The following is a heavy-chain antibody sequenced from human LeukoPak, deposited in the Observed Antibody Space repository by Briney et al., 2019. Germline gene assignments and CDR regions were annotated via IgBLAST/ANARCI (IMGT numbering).Heavy chain of an antibody. Sequence: GASVTVSCKASGYTFTSYAMHWVRQAPGQRLEWMGWINAGNGNTKYSQEFQGRVTMTRDTSISTAYMELSRLRSDDTAVYYCARDRPRTPGSYYYYYMDVWGKGTTVTVSS. J-gene: IGHJ6*03. CDR3: ARDRPRTPGSYYYYYMDV. CDR1: GYTFTSYA. V-gene: IGHV1-3*01. D-gene: IGHD1-26*01. CDR2: INAGNGNT.